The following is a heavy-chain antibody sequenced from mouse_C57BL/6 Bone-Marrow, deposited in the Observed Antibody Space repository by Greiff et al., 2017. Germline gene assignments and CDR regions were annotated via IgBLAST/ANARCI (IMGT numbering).Heavy chain of an antibody. CDR2: IHPNSGST. CDR1: GYTFTSYW. V-gene: IGHV1-64*01. J-gene: IGHJ4*01. CDR3: ARGGCY. Sequence: QVQLQQPGAELVKPGASVKLSCKASGYTFTSYWMHWVKQRPGQGLEWIGMIHPNSGSTNYNETFKSKAILTVDKSASTAYKPLSSLTSEDAAVYYCARGGCYWGQGTSVTVSS.